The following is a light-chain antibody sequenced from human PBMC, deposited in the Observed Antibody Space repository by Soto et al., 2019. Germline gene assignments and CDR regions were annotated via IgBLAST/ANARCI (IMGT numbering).Light chain of an antibody. CDR2: AAS. CDR1: QSIINF. J-gene: IGKJ4*01. V-gene: IGKV1-6*02. CDR3: LQDDDYPFT. Sequence: ILVTQSPPSLSASVGDRVTITCRTSQSIINFLNWYQQKPGKAPDLLIYAASTLQSGVPSRFSGSGSGTDFTLTISSLQPEDFATYFCLQDDDYPFTFGGGTKVDIK.